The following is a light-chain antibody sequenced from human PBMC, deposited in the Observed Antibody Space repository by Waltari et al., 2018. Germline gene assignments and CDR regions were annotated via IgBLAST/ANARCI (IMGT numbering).Light chain of an antibody. V-gene: IGKV1-39*01. Sequence: DIQMTQSPSPLSASVGDIVTISYRASQSISGSLNWYQQKPGKAPNLLIYRASNLNTGVPSRFSGRGSGTDFTLTISSLQPEDFAVYFCQQSFNAPWTFGQGTKVEMK. J-gene: IGKJ1*01. CDR2: RAS. CDR1: QSISGS. CDR3: QQSFNAPWT.